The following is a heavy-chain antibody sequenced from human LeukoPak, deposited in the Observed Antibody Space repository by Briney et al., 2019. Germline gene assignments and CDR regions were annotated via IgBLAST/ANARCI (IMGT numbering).Heavy chain of an antibody. D-gene: IGHD4-17*01. J-gene: IGHJ4*02. CDR3: ARPTEDRYGDYEGGYFDY. Sequence: SETLSLTCTVSGGSISSSSYYWGWIRQPPGKGLEWIGSIYYSGSTYYNPSLKSRVTISVDTSKNQFSLKLSSVTAADTAVYYCARPTEDRYGDYEGGYFDYWGQGTLVTVSS. CDR2: IYYSGST. CDR1: GGSISSSSYY. V-gene: IGHV4-39*01.